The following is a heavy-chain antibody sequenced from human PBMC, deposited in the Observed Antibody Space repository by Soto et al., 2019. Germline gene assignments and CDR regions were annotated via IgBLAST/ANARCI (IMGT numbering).Heavy chain of an antibody. CDR2: INPNSGGT. Sequence: QVQLVQSGAEVKKPGASVKVSCKASGYTFTGYYMHWVRQAPGQGLEWMGWINPNSGGTNYAQKFQGWVTMTRDTSTSTAYMELSRLRSDDTAVYYCARGGDLYCSGGSCYSWFDPCGQGTLVTVSS. CDR3: ARGGDLYCSGGSCYSWFDP. J-gene: IGHJ5*02. CDR1: GYTFTGYY. V-gene: IGHV1-2*04. D-gene: IGHD2-15*01.